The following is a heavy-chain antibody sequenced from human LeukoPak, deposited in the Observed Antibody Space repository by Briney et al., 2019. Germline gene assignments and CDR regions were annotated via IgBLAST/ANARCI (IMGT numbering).Heavy chain of an antibody. CDR2: ISGSGGST. V-gene: IGHV3-23*01. CDR3: AKDKRYRGANWFDP. CDR1: GFTFSSYA. Sequence: PGGSLRLSCAASGFTFSSYATSWVRQAPGKGLEWVSAISGSGGSTYYADSVKGRFTISRDNSKNTLYLQMNSLRAEDTAVYYCAKDKRYRGANWFDPWGQGTLVTVSS. J-gene: IGHJ5*02. D-gene: IGHD3-9*01.